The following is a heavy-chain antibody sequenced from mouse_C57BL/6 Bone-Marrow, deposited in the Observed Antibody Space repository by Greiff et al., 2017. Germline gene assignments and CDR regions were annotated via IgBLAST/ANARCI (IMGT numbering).Heavy chain of an antibody. Sequence: EVKLVESGGGLVKPGGSLKLSCAASGFTFSSYAMSWVRQTPEKRLEWVATISDGGSYTYYPDNVKGRFTISRDNAKNNLYLQMSHLKSEDTAMYYCARDRRLYYGNSYYAMDYWGQGTSVTVSS. CDR3: ARDRRLYYGNSYYAMDY. D-gene: IGHD2-1*01. CDR2: ISDGGSYT. CDR1: GFTFSSYA. V-gene: IGHV5-4*01. J-gene: IGHJ4*01.